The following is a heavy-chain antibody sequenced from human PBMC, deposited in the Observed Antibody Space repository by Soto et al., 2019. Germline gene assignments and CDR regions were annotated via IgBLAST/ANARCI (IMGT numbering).Heavy chain of an antibody. CDR1: GGSFSGYY. D-gene: IGHD3-16*02. J-gene: IGHJ6*02. Sequence: TEPLSLTGAVYGGSFSGYYWSWIRKPPGKGLEWIGEINHSGSTNDNPSLKSRGTISVDTSKNQFPLKLSSVTAAETAVYSCARDRKKCDSWGGSDRYTPYGLHGWGQGTTVPV. CDR3: ARDRKKCDSWGGSDRYTPYGLHG. V-gene: IGHV4-34*01. CDR2: INHSGST.